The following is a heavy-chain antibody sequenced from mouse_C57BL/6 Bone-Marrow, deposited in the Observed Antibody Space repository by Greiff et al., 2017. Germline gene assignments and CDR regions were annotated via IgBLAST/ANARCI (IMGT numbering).Heavy chain of an antibody. CDR3: TTLPYYGYDDGFDY. CDR1: GFNIKDDY. V-gene: IGHV14-4*01. D-gene: IGHD2-9*01. Sequence: VQQSGAELVRPGASVKLSCTASGFNIKDDYMHWVKQRPEQGLEWIGWIDPENGDTEYASKFQGKATITADTSSNTAYLQLSSLTSEDTAVYYCTTLPYYGYDDGFDYWGQGTTLTVSS. J-gene: IGHJ2*01. CDR2: IDPENGDT.